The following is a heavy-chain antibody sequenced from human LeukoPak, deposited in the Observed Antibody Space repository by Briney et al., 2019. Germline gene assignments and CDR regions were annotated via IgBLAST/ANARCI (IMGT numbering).Heavy chain of an antibody. J-gene: IGHJ3*02. CDR2: IIPILGIA. Sequence: GASVKVSCKASGGTFSSYAISWVRQAPGQGLEWMGRIIPILGIANYAQKFQGRVTMTRNTSISTAYMELSSLRSEDTAVYYCAREAKADYDFWSGYYRPENDAFDIWGQGTMVTVSS. D-gene: IGHD3-3*01. V-gene: IGHV1-69*04. CDR3: AREAKADYDFWSGYYRPENDAFDI. CDR1: GGTFSSYA.